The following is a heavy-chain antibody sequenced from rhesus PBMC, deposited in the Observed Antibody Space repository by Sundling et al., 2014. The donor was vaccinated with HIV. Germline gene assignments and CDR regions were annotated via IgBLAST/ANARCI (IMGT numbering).Heavy chain of an antibody. CDR1: GGSFSGHY. CDR3: ARHRGYCTSGSCYVLDCDV. Sequence: QVQLQESGPGLVKPSETLSLTCVVSGGSFSGHYWGWIRQPPGKGLEWIGGIFGSGVNTKYNPSLPSRVTISIDTSKKQFSLKLTSVTAADTAVYYCARHRGYCTSGSCYVLDCDVWGQGALVTVSS. J-gene: IGHJ1*01. CDR2: IFGSGVNT. V-gene: IGHV4-147*01. D-gene: IGHD2-2*01.